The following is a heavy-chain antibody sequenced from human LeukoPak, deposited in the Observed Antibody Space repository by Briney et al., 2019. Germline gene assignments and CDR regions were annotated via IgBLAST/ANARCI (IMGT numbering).Heavy chain of an antibody. J-gene: IGHJ3*02. V-gene: IGHV4-4*02. Sequence: SETLSLTCAVCGGPISRSNRWGWVRQPPGKGLEGIGEIYHSGRTNYSPSLKSRVTRTVDKSKNKFSLKLSSVTAADTAVYYCARGVRVNMIADANDAFDIWGQGTMVTVSS. CDR2: IYHSGRT. D-gene: IGHD3-22*01. CDR1: GGPISRSNR. CDR3: ARGVRVNMIADANDAFDI.